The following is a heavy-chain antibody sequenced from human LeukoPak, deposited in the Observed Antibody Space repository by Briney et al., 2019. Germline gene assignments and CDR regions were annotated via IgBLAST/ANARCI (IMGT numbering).Heavy chain of an antibody. CDR3: AKVKLERRARPADVEYFDY. Sequence: GGSLRLSCAASGFTFSSYAMSWVRQAPGKGLEWVSTISGSGGSTYYADSVKGRFTISRDNSKNTLYLQMNSLRAEDTAVYYCAKVKLERRARPADVEYFDYWGQGTVVTVSS. CDR1: GFTFSSYA. V-gene: IGHV3-23*01. CDR2: ISGSGGST. J-gene: IGHJ4*02. D-gene: IGHD1-1*01.